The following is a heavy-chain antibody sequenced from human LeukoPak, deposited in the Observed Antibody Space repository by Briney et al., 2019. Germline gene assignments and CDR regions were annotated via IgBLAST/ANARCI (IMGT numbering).Heavy chain of an antibody. Sequence: SPSETLSLTCTVSGGSIRTYYWSWIRQPAGKGLEWIGRIYTSGSTIYNPPLKSRVTMSADTSKNQFSLKLSSVTAADTAVYYCARASSGSYLVDWGQGTLVTVSS. D-gene: IGHD3-10*01. V-gene: IGHV4-4*07. CDR1: GGSIRTYY. J-gene: IGHJ4*02. CDR3: ARASSGSYLVD. CDR2: IYTSGST.